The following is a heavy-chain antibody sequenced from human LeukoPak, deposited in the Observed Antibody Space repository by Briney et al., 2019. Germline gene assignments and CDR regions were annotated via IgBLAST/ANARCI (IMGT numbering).Heavy chain of an antibody. CDR1: GGSISSYY. D-gene: IGHD2-2*01. CDR3: ARGHCSSTSCYQSLDYGMDV. Sequence: PSETLSLTCTVSGGSISSYYWSWIRQPPGKGLEWIGYIYYSGSTNYNPSLKSRVTISVDTSKNQFSLKLSSVTAADTAVYYCARGHCSSTSCYQSLDYGMDVWGQGTTVTVSS. V-gene: IGHV4-59*01. CDR2: IYYSGST. J-gene: IGHJ6*02.